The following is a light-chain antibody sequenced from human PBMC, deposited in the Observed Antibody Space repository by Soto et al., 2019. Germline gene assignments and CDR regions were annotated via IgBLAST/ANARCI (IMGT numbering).Light chain of an antibody. J-gene: IGLJ2*01. Sequence: QSVLTQPRSVSGSPGQSVTISRTGTSSDIGDYNFVSWYQQHPDKAPKLIIYDVTKRPSGVPDRFSGSKSGSTASLTISGLQAEDEADYYCCSYAGSYTLVFGGGT. CDR3: CSYAGSYTLV. CDR2: DVT. V-gene: IGLV2-11*01. CDR1: SSDIGDYNF.